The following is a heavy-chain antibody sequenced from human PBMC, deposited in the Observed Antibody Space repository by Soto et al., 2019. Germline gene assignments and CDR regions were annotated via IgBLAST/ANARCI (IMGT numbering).Heavy chain of an antibody. Sequence: PSETLSLTCTVSGGSVSSVTYYWSWIRQPPGKGLEWIGYIYYSGNTNYNPSLKSRVTMSVDTSKNQFSLNLFSVTAADTAVYYCANAGYSTVWGAWNGFNYWGQGTLVTVSS. J-gene: IGHJ4*02. V-gene: IGHV4-61*01. CDR3: ANAGYSTVWGAWNGFNY. CDR2: IYYSGNT. CDR1: GGSVSSVTYY. D-gene: IGHD4-4*01.